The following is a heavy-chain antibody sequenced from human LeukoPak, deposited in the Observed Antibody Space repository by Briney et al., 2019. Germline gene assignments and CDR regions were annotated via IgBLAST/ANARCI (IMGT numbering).Heavy chain of an antibody. CDR3: ARGYKPPDFDY. CDR2: ISAYNGNT. CDR1: GYSFSSYG. D-gene: IGHD1-14*01. J-gene: IGHJ4*02. V-gene: IGHV1-18*01. Sequence: GASVKVSCKASGYSFSSYGITWVRQAPGQGLEWMGWISAYNGNTNYAQNLQGRVTMTTDTSTSTAYMELRTLTSDDTTVSYCARGYKPPDFDYWGQGTLVTVSS.